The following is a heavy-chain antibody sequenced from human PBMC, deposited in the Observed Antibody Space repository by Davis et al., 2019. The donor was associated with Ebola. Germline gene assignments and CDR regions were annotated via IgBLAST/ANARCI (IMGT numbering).Heavy chain of an antibody. J-gene: IGHJ6*02. V-gene: IGHV4-61*08. Sequence: MPSETLSLTCTVSGGSISSGGYYWSWIRQPPGKGLEWIGYIYYSGSTNYNPSLKSRVTISVDTSKNQFSLKLSSVTAADTAVYYCAREVVVAATPGDYYYYGMDVWGQGTTVTVSS. CDR2: IYYSGST. CDR1: GGSISSGGYY. CDR3: AREVVVAATPGDYYYYGMDV. D-gene: IGHD2-15*01.